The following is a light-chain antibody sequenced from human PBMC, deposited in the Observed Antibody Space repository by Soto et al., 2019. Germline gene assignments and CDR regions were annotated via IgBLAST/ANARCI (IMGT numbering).Light chain of an antibody. CDR2: KAS. V-gene: IGKV1-5*03. Sequence: DIQMTQSPSTLSASVGDRVTLTCRASQSINNWLAWYQQKPGKAPKLLIYKASSLESGVPSRFSGSGSGTAFTLTISCMRYDDFARYSCPEYTSYWTFGQGTNVEIK. J-gene: IGKJ1*01. CDR1: QSINNW. CDR3: PEYTSYWT.